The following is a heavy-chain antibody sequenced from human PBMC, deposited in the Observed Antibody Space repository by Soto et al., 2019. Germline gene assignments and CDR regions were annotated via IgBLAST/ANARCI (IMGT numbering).Heavy chain of an antibody. CDR1: SGSISSYY. CDR2: IHYSGST. Sequence: SETLSLTCTVSSGSISSYYWSWIRQPPGKGLEWIGYIHYSGSTKFNPSLKSRVTISVDTSKNQFSLKLSSVTAADTAVYYCARHPHWLGGYSYGRLDYWGQGTLVTVSS. D-gene: IGHD5-18*01. J-gene: IGHJ4*02. CDR3: ARHPHWLGGYSYGRLDY. V-gene: IGHV4-59*08.